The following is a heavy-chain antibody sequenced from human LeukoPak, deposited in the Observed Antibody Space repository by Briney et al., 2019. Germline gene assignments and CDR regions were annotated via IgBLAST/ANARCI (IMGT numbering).Heavy chain of an antibody. CDR2: IYYSGNT. V-gene: IGHV4-59*11. CDR3: ARVTGYRIEDYFDY. J-gene: IGHJ4*02. CDR1: GGSISSHY. D-gene: IGHD6-13*01. Sequence: PSETLSLTCTVSGGSISSHYWSWIRQPPGKGLEWIGYIYYSGNTNYNPSLKSRVTISVETSKNEFSLKLRSVTAADTAVYYCARVTGYRIEDYFDYWGQGTLVTVSS.